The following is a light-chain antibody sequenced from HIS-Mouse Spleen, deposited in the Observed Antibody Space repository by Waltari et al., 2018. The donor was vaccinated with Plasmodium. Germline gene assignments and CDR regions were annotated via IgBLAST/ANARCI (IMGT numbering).Light chain of an antibody. J-gene: IGLJ3*02. V-gene: IGLV3-10*01. Sequence: SYELTQPPSVSVSPGQTARITCSGDALQKTYAYWSQQNSGQAPVLVIYEDSKQPSGIPERFSGSSSGTMATLTISGAQVEDEADYYCYSTDSSGNHRVFGGGTKLTVL. CDR1: ALQKTY. CDR2: EDS. CDR3: YSTDSSGNHRV.